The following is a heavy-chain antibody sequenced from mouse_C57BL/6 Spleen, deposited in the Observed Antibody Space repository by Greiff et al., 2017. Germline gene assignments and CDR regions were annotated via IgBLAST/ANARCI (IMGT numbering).Heavy chain of an antibody. CDR1: GFTFSDYY. CDR3: ARDKGGDGSPWYAMDY. D-gene: IGHD2-3*01. J-gene: IGHJ4*01. Sequence: EVKLVESEGGLVQPGSSMKLSCTASGFTFSDYYMAWVRQVPEKGLEWVANINYDGSSTYYLDSLKSRFIISRDNAKNSLYLQMSSLKSEDTATYYCARDKGGDGSPWYAMDYWGQGTSVTVSS. V-gene: IGHV5-16*01. CDR2: INYDGSST.